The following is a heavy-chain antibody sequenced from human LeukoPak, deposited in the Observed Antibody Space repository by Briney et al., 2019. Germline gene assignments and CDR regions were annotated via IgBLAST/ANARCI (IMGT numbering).Heavy chain of an antibody. Sequence: GGSLRLSCAASGFTFSSYWMSWVRQAPGKGLEWVANIKQDGSEKNYVNSVKGRFTISRDNAKSSLYLQMNSLRAEDTAVYYCAKVWRVRGVITAVFDSWGQGTLVTVSS. V-gene: IGHV3-7*01. CDR3: AKVWRVRGVITAVFDS. D-gene: IGHD3-10*01. CDR2: IKQDGSEK. CDR1: GFTFSSYW. J-gene: IGHJ4*02.